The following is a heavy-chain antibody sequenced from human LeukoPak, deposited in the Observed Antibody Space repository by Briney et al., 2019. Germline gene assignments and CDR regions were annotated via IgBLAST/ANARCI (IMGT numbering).Heavy chain of an antibody. V-gene: IGHV4-34*01. CDR3: ARHEGMVAASFDY. Sequence: SETLSLTCAVYGGSFSGYYWSWIRQPPGKGLEWIGSIYYSGSTYYHPSLKSRVTISVDTSNNLFSLKLTSVTAADTAVYYCARHEGMVAASFDYWGQGTLVTVSS. J-gene: IGHJ4*02. CDR1: GGSFSGYY. D-gene: IGHD2-15*01. CDR2: IYYSGST.